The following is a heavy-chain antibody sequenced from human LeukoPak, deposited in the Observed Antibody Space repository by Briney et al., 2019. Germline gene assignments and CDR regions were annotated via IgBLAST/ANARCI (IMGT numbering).Heavy chain of an antibody. Sequence: PSEALSLTCTGSRYYISRGYFWAWVPQTPGTGLQWGGSIHHIGRTYYNPSLKSRGTLSVDTSKTSFSLKLTYVTAADTATYYCARELDDCSSTPCYLRWLDPWGQGTLVTVSS. CDR2: IHHIGRT. D-gene: IGHD2-2*01. J-gene: IGHJ5*02. CDR3: ARELDDCSSTPCYLRWLDP. CDR1: RYYISRGYF. V-gene: IGHV4-38-2*02.